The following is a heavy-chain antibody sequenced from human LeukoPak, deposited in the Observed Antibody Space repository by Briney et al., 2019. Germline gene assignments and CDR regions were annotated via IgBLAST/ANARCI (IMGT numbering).Heavy chain of an antibody. Sequence: PGGSLRLSCAASGFTFSSYWMSWVRQAPGKGLEWVASITEDGSDKYYVDSVKGRFTISRDYAKNSLYLQMNSLRAEDTAVYYCARDTYRFDDYWGQGTLVTVSS. CDR1: GFTFSSYW. J-gene: IGHJ4*02. CDR2: ITEDGSDK. CDR3: ARDTYRFDDY. V-gene: IGHV3-7*01.